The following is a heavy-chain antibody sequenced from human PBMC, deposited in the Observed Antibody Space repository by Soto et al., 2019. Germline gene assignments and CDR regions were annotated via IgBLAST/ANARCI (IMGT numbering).Heavy chain of an antibody. J-gene: IGHJ4*02. Sequence: GGSLRLSCAASGFTLNNYYMDWVRQAPGKGLEWVGRVKNRADGYSTDYAASVKGRFTISRDDSQTSLYLQMNSLKTDDTGVYYCTRARSYYVGMIDYWGLGTMVTVSS. CDR2: VKNRADGYST. CDR1: GFTLNNYY. V-gene: IGHV3-72*01. CDR3: TRARSYYVGMIDY. D-gene: IGHD1-26*01.